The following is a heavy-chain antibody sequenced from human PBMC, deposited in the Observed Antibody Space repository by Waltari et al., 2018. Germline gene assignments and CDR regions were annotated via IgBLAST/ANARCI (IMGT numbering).Heavy chain of an antibody. Sequence: EVQLLESGGGLVQPGGSLRLSCAASGFTFSSHAMSWVRQAPGKGLEWVSTITGSGISTNYADPVEGRFTVSKDKSKNPLSLQKNSLGGEGTALYYCAKYRDGELLKYMGVWGKRTTVTNSS. V-gene: IGHV3-23*01. CDR3: AKYRDGELLKYMGV. CDR2: ITGSGIST. CDR1: GFTFSSHA. J-gene: IGHJ6*03. D-gene: IGHD3-10*01.